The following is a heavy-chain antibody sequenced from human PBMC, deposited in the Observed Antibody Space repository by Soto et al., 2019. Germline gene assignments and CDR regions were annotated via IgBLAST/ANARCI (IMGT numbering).Heavy chain of an antibody. CDR2: IIPIFGTA. D-gene: IGHD6-19*01. J-gene: IGHJ1*01. CDR3: ARGPDSSGWYLGPPSEYFQH. CDR1: GGTFSSYA. V-gene: IGHV1-69*13. Sequence: GASVKVSCKAPGGTFSSYAISWVRQAPGQGLEWMGGIIPIFGTANYAQKFQGRVTITADESTSTAYMELSSLRSEDTAVYYCARGPDSSGWYLGPPSEYFQHWGQGTLVTVSS.